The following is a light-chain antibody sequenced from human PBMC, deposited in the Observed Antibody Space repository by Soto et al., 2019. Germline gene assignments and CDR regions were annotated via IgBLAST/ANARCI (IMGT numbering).Light chain of an antibody. Sequence: EIVLTQSPDTLSVSPGERATLSCRASQTVGSNLAWYQQKPGQAPRLLIYGASTRASDTPARFSGSGSVTEFALTISSLQSEDFAVYYCQQYDKWPRTFGQGTKVDIK. CDR2: GAS. CDR1: QTVGSN. CDR3: QQYDKWPRT. V-gene: IGKV3D-15*01. J-gene: IGKJ1*01.